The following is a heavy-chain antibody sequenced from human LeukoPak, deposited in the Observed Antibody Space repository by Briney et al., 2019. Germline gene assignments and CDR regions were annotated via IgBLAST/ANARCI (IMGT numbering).Heavy chain of an antibody. J-gene: IGHJ4*02. V-gene: IGHV3-30*02. CDR1: GFTFSNYG. CDR2: IRYDGSNK. D-gene: IGHD6-13*01. Sequence: PGGSLRLSCAASGFTFSNYGMHWVRQAPGKGLEWVAFIRYDGSNKYYADSVKGRFTISRDNSKNTLYLQMNSLRPEDTAVYYCARDGQLGGSSWFTLYFDYWGQGTLVTVSS. CDR3: ARDGQLGGSSWFTLYFDY.